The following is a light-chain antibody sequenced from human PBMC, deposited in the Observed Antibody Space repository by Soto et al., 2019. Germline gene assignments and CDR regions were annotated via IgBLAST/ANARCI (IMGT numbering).Light chain of an antibody. CDR3: SSYTSSSTYV. Sequence: QSVLTQPPSVSVSTGQSVAISCTGTSSDVGSYNRVSWYQQPPGTAPKVMIYEVSNRPSGVPDRFSGSKSGNTASLTISGLQAEDEADYYCSSYTSSSTYVFGTGTKVTVL. V-gene: IGLV2-18*02. CDR2: EVS. J-gene: IGLJ1*01. CDR1: SSDVGSYNR.